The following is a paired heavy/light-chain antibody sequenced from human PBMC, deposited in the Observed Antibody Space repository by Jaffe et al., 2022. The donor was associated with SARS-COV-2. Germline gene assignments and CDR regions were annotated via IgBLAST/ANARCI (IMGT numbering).Light chain of an antibody. V-gene: IGLV1-44*01. Sequence: QSVLTQPPSASGTPGQRVTISCSGSSSNIGSNTVNWYQQLPGTAPKLLIYSNNQRPSGVPDRFSGSKSGTSASLAISGLQSEDEADYYCAAWDDSLNGPIWVFGGGTKLTVL. CDR1: SSNIGSNT. J-gene: IGLJ3*02. CDR2: SNN. CDR3: AAWDDSLNGPIWV.
Heavy chain of an antibody. D-gene: IGHD5-18*01. CDR2: IYYSGST. J-gene: IGHJ4*02. V-gene: IGHV4-30-4*01. Sequence: QVQLQESGPGLVKPSQTLSLTCTVSGGSISSGDYYWSWIRQPPGKGLEWIGYIYYSGSTYYNPSLKSRVTISVDTSKNQFSLKLSSVTAADTAVYYCARDYGGYDSYGPTRFFDYWGQGTLVTVSS. CDR1: GGSISSGDYY. CDR3: ARDYGGYDSYGPTRFFDY.